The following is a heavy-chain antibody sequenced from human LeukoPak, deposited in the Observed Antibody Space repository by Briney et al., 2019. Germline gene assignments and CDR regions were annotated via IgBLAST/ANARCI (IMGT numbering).Heavy chain of an antibody. CDR3: ARNPGYCSSTSCYYYYYMDV. V-gene: IGHV1-69*05. J-gene: IGHJ6*03. CDR2: IIPIFGTA. Sequence: GASVKVSCKASGGTFSSYAISWVRQAPGQGLEWMGGIIPIFGTANYAQKLQGRVTITTDESTGTAYMEPSSLRSEDTAVYYCARNPGYCSSTSCYYYYYMDVWGKGTTVTVSS. D-gene: IGHD2-2*01. CDR1: GGTFSSYA.